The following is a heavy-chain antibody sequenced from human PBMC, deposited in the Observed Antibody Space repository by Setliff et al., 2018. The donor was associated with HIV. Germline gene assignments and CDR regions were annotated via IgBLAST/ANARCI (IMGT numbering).Heavy chain of an antibody. V-gene: IGHV4-59*12. D-gene: IGHD4-17*01. CDR3: ASHSGDYYYYYYMDV. J-gene: IGHJ6*03. CDR1: GGPISSYY. Sequence: SETLSLTCTVSGGPISSYYWSWIRQPPGKGLEWIGYIYYSGRTNYNPSLKSRVTISVDTSKNQFSLKLSSVTAADTAVYYCASHSGDYYYYYYMDVWGKGTTVTVSS. CDR2: IYYSGRT.